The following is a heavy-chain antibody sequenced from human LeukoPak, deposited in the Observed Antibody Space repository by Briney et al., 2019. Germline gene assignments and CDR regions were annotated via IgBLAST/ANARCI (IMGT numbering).Heavy chain of an antibody. CDR2: FSGSGGST. CDR3: ARSKIDY. CDR1: GFTFSSYV. V-gene: IGHV3-23*01. J-gene: IGHJ4*02. D-gene: IGHD4-11*01. Sequence: GGSLRLSCAAPGFTFSSYVMSWVRQAPGKGLEWVSSFSGSGGSTYFADSVEGRFTISRDNAKNSLDLQMNSLRADDTAIYYCARSKIDYWGQGTLVTVSS.